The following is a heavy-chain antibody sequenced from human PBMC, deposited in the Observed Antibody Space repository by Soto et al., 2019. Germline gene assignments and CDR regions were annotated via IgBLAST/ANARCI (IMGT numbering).Heavy chain of an antibody. CDR1: GGSISSYY. Sequence: SETLSLTCPVSGGSISSYYWSWIRQPPGKGLEWIGYIYYSGSTNYNPSLKSRVTISVDTSKNQFSLKLSSVTAADTAVYYCARYGIEYSSSSSVYYYYYGMDVWGQGTTVTVSS. D-gene: IGHD6-6*01. CDR2: IYYSGST. CDR3: ARYGIEYSSSSSVYYYYYGMDV. V-gene: IGHV4-59*01. J-gene: IGHJ6*02.